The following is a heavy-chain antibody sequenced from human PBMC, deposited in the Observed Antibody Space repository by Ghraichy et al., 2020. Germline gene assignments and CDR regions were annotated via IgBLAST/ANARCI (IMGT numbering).Heavy chain of an antibody. CDR1: EFTFSFYS. D-gene: IGHD4-23*01. CDR3: ARASTVVRFYYYGGLDV. V-gene: IGHV3-48*02. Sequence: GESLNISCVGSEFTFSFYSINWVRQSPGKGLEWVAHISSSGRNTFYADSVKGRFTISRDNAQNSLSLQMNSLREEDSAVYYCARASTVVRFYYYGGLDVWGQGTTVTVSS. J-gene: IGHJ6*02. CDR2: ISSSGRNT.